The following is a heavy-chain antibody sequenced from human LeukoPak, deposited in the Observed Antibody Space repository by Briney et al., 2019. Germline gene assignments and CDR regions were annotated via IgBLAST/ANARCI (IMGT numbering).Heavy chain of an antibody. CDR3: ARTDIVVVVASTPGIFHY. CDR1: GYSFTSYG. CDR2: ISAYNGNT. Sequence: ASVKVSCKASGYSFTSYGISWVRQAPGQGLEWMGWISAYNGNTNYTQKLQGRVTMTTDTSTSTAYIELRGLRSDDTAVYYCARTDIVVVVASTPGIFHYWGQGTLVTVSS. J-gene: IGHJ4*02. V-gene: IGHV1-18*01. D-gene: IGHD2-15*01.